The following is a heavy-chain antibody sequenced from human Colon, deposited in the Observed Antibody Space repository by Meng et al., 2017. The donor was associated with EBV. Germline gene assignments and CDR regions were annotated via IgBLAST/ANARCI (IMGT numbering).Heavy chain of an antibody. CDR1: GGSLIGSY. CDR3: ARGGGVIKGLVTWFDP. Sequence: QLPPCAPGLFYPSPPLSLPCRVYGGSLIGSYLSWIRQTPGNGLAWIGDINHRGTINYNPSLRSRVTISVDRSNNQFSLRLSSVTAADTAVYYCARGGGVIKGLVTWFDPWGQGTLVTVSS. D-gene: IGHD2-8*01. J-gene: IGHJ5*02. CDR2: INHRGTI. V-gene: IGHV4-34*01.